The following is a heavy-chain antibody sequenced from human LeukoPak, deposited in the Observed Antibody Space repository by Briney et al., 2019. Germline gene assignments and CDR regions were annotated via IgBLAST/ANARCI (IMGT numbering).Heavy chain of an antibody. D-gene: IGHD3-3*01. CDR1: GFTFNNYA. Sequence: GGSLRLSCAASGFTFNNYAMSWVRQAPGKGLQWVSGISGSGGATYYADSVKGRFTISRDNSKDTLYLQMSSLRAEDTAVYYCATSRYFLESLDYWGQGTLVTVSS. CDR2: ISGSGGAT. J-gene: IGHJ4*02. V-gene: IGHV3-23*01. CDR3: ATSRYFLESLDY.